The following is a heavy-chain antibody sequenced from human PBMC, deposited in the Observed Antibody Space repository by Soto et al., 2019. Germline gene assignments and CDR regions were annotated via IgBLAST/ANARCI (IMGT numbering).Heavy chain of an antibody. CDR1: GGSFSGYY. D-gene: IGHD3-10*01. V-gene: IGHV4-34*01. CDR3: ARNRGSMVRGARGAFDI. Sequence: QVQLQQWGAGLLKPSETLSLTCAVYGGSFSGYYWSWIRQPPGKGLAWIGEINHSGSTNYNPSLKSRVTVSVDTSKSQFSLKLSSVTAADTAVYYGARNRGSMVRGARGAFDIWGQGTMVTVSS. J-gene: IGHJ3*02. CDR2: INHSGST.